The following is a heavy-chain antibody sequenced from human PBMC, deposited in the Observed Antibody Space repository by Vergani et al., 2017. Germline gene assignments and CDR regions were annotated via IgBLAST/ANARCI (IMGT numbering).Heavy chain of an antibody. D-gene: IGHD6-13*01. J-gene: IGHJ5*02. CDR1: GGSISSSSYY. Sequence: QLQLQESGPGLVKPSETLSLTCTVSGGSISSSSYYWGWIRQPPGKGLEWIGSIYYSGSTYYNPSLKSRVTISVDTSKNQFSLKLSSVTAADTAVYYCASRSWYSGWCDPWGQGTLVTVSS. CDR2: IYYSGST. V-gene: IGHV4-39*07. CDR3: ASRSWYSGWCDP.